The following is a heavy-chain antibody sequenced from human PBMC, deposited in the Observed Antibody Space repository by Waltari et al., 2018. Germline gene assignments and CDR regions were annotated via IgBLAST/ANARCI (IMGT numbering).Heavy chain of an antibody. D-gene: IGHD2-15*01. CDR2: IYHSGST. V-gene: IGHV4-38-2*01. CDR3: AGGGYCSGGSCYSIDY. Sequence: QVQLQESGPGLVKPSETLSLTCAVSGYSISSGYYWDWIRQPPGKGLEWIGSIYHSGSTYYNPSLKSRVTISVDTSKNQFSLKLSSVTAADTAVYYCAGGGYCSGGSCYSIDYWGQGTLVTVSS. J-gene: IGHJ4*02. CDR1: GYSISSGYY.